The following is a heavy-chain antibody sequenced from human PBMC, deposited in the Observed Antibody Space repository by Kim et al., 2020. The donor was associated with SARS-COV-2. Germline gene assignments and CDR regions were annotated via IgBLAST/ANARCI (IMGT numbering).Heavy chain of an antibody. CDR3: VKIGGSSWDYTFDY. CDR2: ISSNGGST. V-gene: IGHV3-64D*09. D-gene: IGHD6-13*01. CDR1: GFTFSSYA. Sequence: GGSLRLSCSASGFTFSSYAMHWVRQAPGKGLEYVSAISSNGGSTYYADSVKGRFTISRDNSKNTLYLQMSSLRAEDTAVYYCVKIGGSSWDYTFDYWGQGTLVTVSS. J-gene: IGHJ4*02.